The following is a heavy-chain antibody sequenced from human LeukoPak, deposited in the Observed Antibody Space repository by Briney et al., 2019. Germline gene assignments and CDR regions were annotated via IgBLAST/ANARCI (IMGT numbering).Heavy chain of an antibody. CDR3: AATPHSSGYSVYHYMDV. J-gene: IGHJ6*03. Sequence: GTSVKVSCKASGFTFTSSAMQWVRQARGQRLEWIGWIVVGSGNTNYAQKFQERVTITRDMSTSTAYMELSSLRSEDTAVYYCAATPHSSGYSVYHYMDVWGKGTTVTVSS. CDR2: IVVGSGNT. CDR1: GFTFTSSA. D-gene: IGHD6-19*01. V-gene: IGHV1-58*02.